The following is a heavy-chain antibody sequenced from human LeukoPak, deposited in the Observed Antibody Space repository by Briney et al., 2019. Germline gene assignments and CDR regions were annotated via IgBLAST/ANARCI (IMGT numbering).Heavy chain of an antibody. Sequence: GGSPRLSCAASGFTVSSNYMSWVRQAPGKGLEWVSAIYSGGSTYYADSVKGRFTISRDNSKNTLYLQMNGLRAEDTAVYYCARDLPFDYWGQGSLVSVSS. CDR3: ARDLPFDY. CDR2: IYSGGST. J-gene: IGHJ4*02. CDR1: GFTVSSNY. V-gene: IGHV3-66*01.